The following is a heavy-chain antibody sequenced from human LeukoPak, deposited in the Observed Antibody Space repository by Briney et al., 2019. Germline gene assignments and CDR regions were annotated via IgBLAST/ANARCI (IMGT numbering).Heavy chain of an antibody. J-gene: IGHJ3*02. Sequence: GGSLRLSCAASGFTFSNYWMHWVRQAPGKGLVWVSRINSDGSSTSYADSVKGRFTISRDNAKNTLHLQMNSLTAEDTAVYYCANYDDSSAFDIWGQGTMVTVSS. CDR2: INSDGSST. V-gene: IGHV3-74*01. CDR3: ANYDDSSAFDI. D-gene: IGHD4-17*01. CDR1: GFTFSNYW.